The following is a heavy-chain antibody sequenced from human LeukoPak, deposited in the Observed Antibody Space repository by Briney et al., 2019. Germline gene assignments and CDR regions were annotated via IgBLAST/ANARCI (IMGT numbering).Heavy chain of an antibody. CDR3: ARELLGYSYGSDAFDI. Sequence: SVKVSCKASGYTFTSYAMHWVRQAPGQGLEWMGGIIPIFGTANYAQKFQGRVTITADESTSTAYMELSSLRSEDTAVYYCARELLGYSYGSDAFDIWGQGTMVTVSS. J-gene: IGHJ3*02. V-gene: IGHV1-69*13. CDR2: IIPIFGTA. D-gene: IGHD5-18*01. CDR1: GYTFTSYA.